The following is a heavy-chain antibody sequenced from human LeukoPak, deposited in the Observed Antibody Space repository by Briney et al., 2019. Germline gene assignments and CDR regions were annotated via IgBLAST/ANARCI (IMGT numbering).Heavy chain of an antibody. D-gene: IGHD6-19*01. Sequence: GGSLRLSCAASGFTFNNYWIHWVRQVPGKGLVWVSRINNDGSSASYVDSVKGRFTISRDNAKNTLYLQMNSLRAEDTAVYYCARDLYSSGWYDYWGQGTLVTVSS. J-gene: IGHJ4*02. V-gene: IGHV3-74*01. CDR2: INNDGSSA. CDR3: ARDLYSSGWYDY. CDR1: GFTFNNYW.